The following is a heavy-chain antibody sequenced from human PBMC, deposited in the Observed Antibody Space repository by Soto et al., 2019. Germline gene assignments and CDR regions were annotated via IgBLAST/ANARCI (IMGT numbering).Heavy chain of an antibody. CDR2: LTGSGVTT. V-gene: IGHV3-23*01. D-gene: IGHD3-22*01. CDR1: GFTFRKYA. CDR3: AKVREGYDSSGYYYYYYGMDV. J-gene: IGHJ6*02. Sequence: GGSLRLSCAASGFTFRKYAMSWVRQAPGKGLEWVSLLTGSGVTTYYADSVKGRSTISRDNSKNTLNLQMNSLRAEDTAIYYCAKVREGYDSSGYYYYYYGMDVWGQGTTVTVSS.